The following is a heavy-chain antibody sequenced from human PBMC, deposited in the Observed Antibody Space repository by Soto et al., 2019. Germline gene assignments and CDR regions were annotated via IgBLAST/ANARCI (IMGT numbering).Heavy chain of an antibody. CDR2: ISFYNGNT. CDR1: VYTFSNYA. CDR3: ARDGTTVTTHYYLMDV. J-gene: IGHJ6*03. V-gene: IGHV1-18*01. Sequence: VSVKVSCKASVYTFSNYAINWVRQAPGQGLEWMGWISFYNGNTNYAQKFQGRVTMTTDTSTSTAYMELRILKSDDTAVYYCARDGTTVTTHYYLMDVWGKGTTVTGSS. D-gene: IGHD4-4*01.